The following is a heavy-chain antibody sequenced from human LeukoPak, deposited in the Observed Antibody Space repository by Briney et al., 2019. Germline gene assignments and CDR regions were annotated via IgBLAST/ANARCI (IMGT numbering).Heavy chain of an antibody. CDR2: IIPIFGTA. J-gene: IGHJ6*02. D-gene: IGHD3-22*01. CDR1: GGTFISYA. CDR3: ARGNYYDSSGYLGVLYYGMDV. Sequence: ASVKVSCKASGGTFISYAISWVRQAPGQGLEWMGGIIPIFGTANYAQKFQGRVTITADESTSTAYMELSSLRSEDTAVYYCARGNYYDSSGYLGVLYYGMDVWGQGTTVTVSS. V-gene: IGHV1-69*13.